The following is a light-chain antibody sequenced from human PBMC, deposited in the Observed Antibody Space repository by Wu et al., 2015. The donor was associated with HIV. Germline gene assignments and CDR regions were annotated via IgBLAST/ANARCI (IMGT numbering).Light chain of an antibody. CDR1: QTISGN. Sequence: VVMTQSPATLSVSPGETATLSCRASQTISGNLAWYQQTPGQAPRLLIYDASNRATGIPARFSGSGSGTDFTLTISSLEPEDFAVYYCQQRSNWPPLTFGGGTKVE. CDR3: QQRSNWPPLT. V-gene: IGKV3-11*01. J-gene: IGKJ4*01. CDR2: DAS.